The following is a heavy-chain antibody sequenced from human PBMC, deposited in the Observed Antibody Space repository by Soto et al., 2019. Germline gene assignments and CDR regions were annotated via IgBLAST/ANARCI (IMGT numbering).Heavy chain of an antibody. CDR2: ISGSGGST. Sequence: EVQLLESGGGLVQPGGSLRLSCAASGFTFSSYAMSWVRQAPGKGLEWVSAISGSGGSTYYADSVKGRFTISRDNSKNTLYLQMNSLRADDTAVYYGAKDLTGTPRGLGFDPWGQGTLVTVSS. D-gene: IGHD1-20*01. V-gene: IGHV3-23*01. CDR1: GFTFSSYA. J-gene: IGHJ5*02. CDR3: AKDLTGTPRGLGFDP.